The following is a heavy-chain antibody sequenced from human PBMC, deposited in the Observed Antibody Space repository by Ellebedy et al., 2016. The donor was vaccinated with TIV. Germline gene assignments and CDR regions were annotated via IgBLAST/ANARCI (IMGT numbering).Heavy chain of an antibody. CDR1: GFTFSSYW. J-gene: IGHJ4*02. Sequence: GESLKIPCAASGFTFSSYWMHWVRHAPGQGLVWVSRINSDGSSISYADSVKGRFTISRDNAKSTLYLQMNSLRAEDTAVYYCARGGYMSGLDYWGQGTLVTVSS. V-gene: IGHV3-74*01. D-gene: IGHD6-19*01. CDR3: ARGGYMSGLDY. CDR2: INSDGSSI.